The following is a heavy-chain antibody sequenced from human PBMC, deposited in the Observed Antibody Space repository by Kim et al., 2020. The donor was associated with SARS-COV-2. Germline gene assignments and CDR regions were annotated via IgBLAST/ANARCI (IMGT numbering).Heavy chain of an antibody. CDR3: AKAANWNWGNDY. D-gene: IGHD1-7*01. Sequence: SETLSLTCTVSGGSISSSSYYWGWIRQPPGKGLEWIGSIYYSGSTYYNPSLKSRVTISVDTSKNQFSLKLSSVTAADTAVYYCAKAANWNWGNDYWGQGTLVTVSP. CDR2: IYYSGST. V-gene: IGHV4-39*01. J-gene: IGHJ4*02. CDR1: GGSISSSSYY.